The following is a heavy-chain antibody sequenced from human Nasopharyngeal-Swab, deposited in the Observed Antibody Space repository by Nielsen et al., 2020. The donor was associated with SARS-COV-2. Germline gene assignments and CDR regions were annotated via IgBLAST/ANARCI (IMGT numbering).Heavy chain of an antibody. CDR3: ARLDTTTPGIAAAGTLDY. CDR1: GFTFSDYY. CDR2: ISSSGSTI. J-gene: IGHJ4*02. D-gene: IGHD6-13*01. V-gene: IGHV3-11*04. Sequence: GGSLRLSCAASGFTFSDYYMSWIRQAPGKGLEWVSYISSSGSTIYYADSVKGRFTISRDNAKNTLYLQMNSLRAEDTAVYYCARLDTTTPGIAAAGTLDYWGQGTLVTVSS.